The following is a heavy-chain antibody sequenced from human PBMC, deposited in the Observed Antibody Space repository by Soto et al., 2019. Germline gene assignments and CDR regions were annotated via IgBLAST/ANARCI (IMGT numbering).Heavy chain of an antibody. CDR2: ISAYNGNT. D-gene: IGHD3-3*01. V-gene: IGHV1-18*01. CDR3: ARDAAGGLVILTPFYYYGMDV. Sequence: QVQLVQSGAEVKKPGASVKVSCKASGYTFTSYGISWVRQAPGQGLEWMGWISAYNGNTNYAQKLQGRVTMTTDTSTSTVYMELRSLRSDDTAVYYCARDAAGGLVILTPFYYYGMDVWGQGTTVTVSS. J-gene: IGHJ6*02. CDR1: GYTFTSYG.